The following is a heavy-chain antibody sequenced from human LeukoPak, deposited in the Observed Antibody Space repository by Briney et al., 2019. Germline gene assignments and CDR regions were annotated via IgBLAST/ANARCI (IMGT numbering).Heavy chain of an antibody. Sequence: SETLSLTCTVSGGSINSYYWSRIRRPPGKGLEWIGYIFYSGTTNYNPSLKSRVTISVDTSKNQFSLKLSSVTAADTAVYYCARGGTVVNGFDYWGQGTLVTVSS. CDR1: GGSINSYY. J-gene: IGHJ4*02. CDR3: ARGGTVVNGFDY. V-gene: IGHV4-59*01. CDR2: IFYSGTT. D-gene: IGHD4-23*01.